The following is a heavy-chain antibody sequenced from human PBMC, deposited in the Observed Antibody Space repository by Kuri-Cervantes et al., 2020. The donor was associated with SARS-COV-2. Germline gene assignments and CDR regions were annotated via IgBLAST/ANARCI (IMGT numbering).Heavy chain of an antibody. Sequence: ASVKVSCKASGYTFTGYYMHWVRQAPGQGLEWMGWINPNSGGTNYAQKFQGRVTMTRDTSISTAYMELSRLRSDDTAVYYCARACSSTSCYFSEFDYWGQGTLGTVSS. V-gene: IGHV1-2*02. CDR1: GYTFTGYY. J-gene: IGHJ4*02. D-gene: IGHD2-2*01. CDR3: ARACSSTSCYFSEFDY. CDR2: INPNSGGT.